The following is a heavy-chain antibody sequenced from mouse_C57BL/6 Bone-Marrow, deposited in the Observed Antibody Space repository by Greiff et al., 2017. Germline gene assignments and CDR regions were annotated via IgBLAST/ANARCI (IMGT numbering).Heavy chain of an antibody. D-gene: IGHD1-1*01. V-gene: IGHV1-81*01. J-gene: IGHJ2*01. CDR3: ARSYYYGSSHDY. CDR2: IYPRSGNT. CDR1: GYTFTSYG. Sequence: VKLMESGAELARPGASVKLSCKASGYTFTSYGISWVKQRTGQGLEWIGEIYPRSGNTYYNEKFKGKATLTADKSSSTAYMELRSLTSEDSAVYFCARSYYYGSSHDYWGQGTTLTVSS.